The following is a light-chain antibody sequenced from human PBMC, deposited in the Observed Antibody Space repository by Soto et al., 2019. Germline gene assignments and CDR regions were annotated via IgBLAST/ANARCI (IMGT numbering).Light chain of an antibody. V-gene: IGLV1-47*01. CDR2: RNN. CDR1: SSNIGSNF. Sequence: VLTQPPSASGTPGQRVTISCSGSSSNIGSNFVYWYQQLPGTAPKLLIYRNNQRPSGVPDRFSGSKSGTSASLAISGLRSEDEADYYCAAWDDSLSGWVFGGGTKLTVL. CDR3: AAWDDSLSGWV. J-gene: IGLJ3*02.